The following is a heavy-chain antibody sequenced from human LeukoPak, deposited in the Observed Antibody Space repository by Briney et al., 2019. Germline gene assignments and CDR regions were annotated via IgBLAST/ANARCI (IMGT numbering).Heavy chain of an antibody. CDR1: GFTFSHFW. CDR2: INSDGSDT. D-gene: IGHD2-2*01. V-gene: IGHV3-74*01. Sequence: GGSLRLSCAASGFTFSHFWIHWVRQAPGKGLVWVSRINSDGSDTIYADSVKGRFTSSRDNAKNILYLQMNNLRAEDTAVYYCASRSTSCPWGQGTLVTVSS. J-gene: IGHJ5*02. CDR3: ASRSTSCP.